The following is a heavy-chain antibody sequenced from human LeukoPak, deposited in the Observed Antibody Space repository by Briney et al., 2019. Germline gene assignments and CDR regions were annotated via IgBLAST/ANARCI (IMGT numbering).Heavy chain of an antibody. CDR3: ARDLHAEVYDSSGYYYY. V-gene: IGHV1-46*01. J-gene: IGHJ4*02. CDR2: INPSGGST. CDR1: GCTFTSYY. D-gene: IGHD3-22*01. Sequence: ASVKVSCKASGCTFTSYYMHWVRQAPGQGLEWMGIINPSGGSTSYAQKFQGRVTMTRDTSTSTVYMELSSLRSEDTAVYYCARDLHAEVYDSSGYYYYWGQGTLVTVSS.